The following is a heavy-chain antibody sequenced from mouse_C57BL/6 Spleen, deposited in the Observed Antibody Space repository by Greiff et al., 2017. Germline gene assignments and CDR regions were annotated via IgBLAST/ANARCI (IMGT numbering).Heavy chain of an antibody. CDR2: IYPGDGDT. CDR1: GYAFSSYW. J-gene: IGHJ3*01. V-gene: IGHV1-80*01. CDR3: ARKDYGSTWFAY. Sequence: VQRVESGAELVKPGASVKISCKASGYAFSSYWMNWVKQRPGKGLEWIGQIYPGDGDTNYNGKFKGKATLTADKSSSTAYMQLSSLTSEDSAVYLCARKDYGSTWFAYWGQGTLVTVSA. D-gene: IGHD1-1*01.